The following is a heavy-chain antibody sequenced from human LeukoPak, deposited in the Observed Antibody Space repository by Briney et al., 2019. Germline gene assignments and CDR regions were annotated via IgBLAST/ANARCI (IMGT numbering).Heavy chain of an antibody. J-gene: IGHJ4*02. D-gene: IGHD4-17*01. Sequence: ASVKVSCKASGGTFSSYAISWVRQAPGQGLEWMGGIVPIFGTANYAQKFQGRVTITADKSTSTAYMELSSPRSEDTAVYYCARGSYGDYNFDYWGQGTLVTVSS. CDR3: ARGSYGDYNFDY. CDR2: IVPIFGTA. V-gene: IGHV1-69*06. CDR1: GGTFSSYA.